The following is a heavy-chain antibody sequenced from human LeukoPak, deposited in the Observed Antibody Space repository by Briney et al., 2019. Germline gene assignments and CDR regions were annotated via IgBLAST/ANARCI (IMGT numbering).Heavy chain of an antibody. V-gene: IGHV3-23*01. CDR3: AKGPERRGFCSGGSCYSDC. D-gene: IGHD2-15*01. Sequence: GGSLRLSCAASGFIFTSYVMSWPRQAPGKGLEWVAAISANGGSTYYTESVKGHFTISRDNSKNTLYLQMNSLRAEHTAVYDCAKGPERRGFCSGGSCYSDCWGQGTLVTVSS. CDR1: GFIFTSYV. J-gene: IGHJ4*02. CDR2: ISANGGST.